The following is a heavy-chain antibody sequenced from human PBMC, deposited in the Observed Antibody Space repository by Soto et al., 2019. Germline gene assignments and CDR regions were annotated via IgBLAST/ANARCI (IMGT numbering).Heavy chain of an antibody. CDR1: GFTFSSYG. D-gene: IGHD5-12*01. CDR3: ARGHGVATTMGWFDP. CDR2: IYYDGSNK. Sequence: QVLLVESGGGVVQPGRSLRLSCAASGFTFSSYGMHWVRQAPGKGLEWVAVIYYDGSNKYYADSVKGRFTISRDNSKNMLYLQMNSLRAEDTAVYYCARGHGVATTMGWFDPWCQGTPVTVSS. J-gene: IGHJ5*02. V-gene: IGHV3-33*01.